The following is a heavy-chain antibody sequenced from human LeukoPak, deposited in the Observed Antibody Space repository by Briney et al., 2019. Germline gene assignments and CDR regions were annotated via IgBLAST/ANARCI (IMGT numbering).Heavy chain of an antibody. CDR1: GFTFSNYA. CDR3: VIWGDYDVLTGYYVPDY. CDR2: ITGRGTNT. V-gene: IGHV3-23*01. Sequence: GASLRLSCVASGFTFSNYAMSWVRQAPGKGLEWVSAITGRGTNTYYADSLKGRFTISRDNSKNTVFLQMNSLRHEDTAIYYCVIWGDYDVLTGYYVPDYWGQGTLVTVSS. J-gene: IGHJ4*02. D-gene: IGHD3-9*01.